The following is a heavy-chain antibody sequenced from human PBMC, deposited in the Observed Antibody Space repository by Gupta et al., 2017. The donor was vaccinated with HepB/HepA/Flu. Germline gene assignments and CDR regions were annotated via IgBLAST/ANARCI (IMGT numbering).Heavy chain of an antibody. CDR2: INHSGST. CDR3: ARGLVHNDCDGYNRIFGY. V-gene: IGHV4-34*01. D-gene: IGHD5-24*01. CDR1: GGSFSGYY. Sequence: QVQLQQWGAGLLKPSETLSLTCAVYGGSFSGYYWSWIRQPPGKGLEWIGEINHSGSTNYNKSLKRRGTISVDTSKNQFARKLSSVTAAETAVYDCARGLVHNDCDGYNRIFGYGGQGTMVTVYS. J-gene: IGHJ4*02.